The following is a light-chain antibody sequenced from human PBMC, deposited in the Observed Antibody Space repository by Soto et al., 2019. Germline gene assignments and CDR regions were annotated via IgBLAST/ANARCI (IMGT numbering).Light chain of an antibody. J-gene: IGKJ1*01. CDR2: GAS. V-gene: IGKV3-20*01. CDR3: LQYHYWPWT. Sequence: EIVLTQSPGTLSLSPGERATLSCRASQSVSNNYLAWYQQKPGQAPRLLIYGASNRATGIPDRFSGSGSGTDFTLTISRLEPEDLGFYYCLQYHYWPWTFGQGTKVDIK. CDR1: QSVSNNY.